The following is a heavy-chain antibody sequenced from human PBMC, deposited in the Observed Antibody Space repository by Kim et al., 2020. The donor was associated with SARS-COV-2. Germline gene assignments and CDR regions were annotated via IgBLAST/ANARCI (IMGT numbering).Heavy chain of an antibody. CDR1: GFTFSDYY. Sequence: GGSLRLSCAASGFTFSDYYMSWIRQAPGKGLEWFSYISSSGSTIYYADSVKGRFTISRDNAKNSLYLQMNSLRAEDTAVYYCARGRTGTGGDYGYYYYYGMDDWGQGTTVTVSS. CDR2: ISSSGSTI. CDR3: ARGRTGTGGDYGYYYYYGMDD. D-gene: IGHD4-17*01. V-gene: IGHV3-11*04. J-gene: IGHJ6*02.